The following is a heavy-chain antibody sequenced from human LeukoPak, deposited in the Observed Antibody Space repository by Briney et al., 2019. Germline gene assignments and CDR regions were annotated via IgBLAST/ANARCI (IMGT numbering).Heavy chain of an antibody. J-gene: IGHJ4*02. CDR1: GFTFSSYG. CDR2: ISYDGSNK. V-gene: IGHV3-30*18. Sequence: GGSLILSCAASGFTFSSYGMHWVRQAPGKGLEWVAVISYDGSNKYYADSVKGRFTISRDNSKNTLYLQMNSLRAEDTAVYYCAKDIVGATVGYFDYWGQGTLVTVSS. D-gene: IGHD1-26*01. CDR3: AKDIVGATVGYFDY.